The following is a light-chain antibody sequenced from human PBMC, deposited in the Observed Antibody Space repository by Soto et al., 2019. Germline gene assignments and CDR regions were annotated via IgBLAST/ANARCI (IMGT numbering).Light chain of an antibody. CDR2: GAS. V-gene: IGKV3-15*01. CDR3: HQLNNYPLT. J-gene: IGKJ4*01. Sequence: EIVMTQSPATLSVSPGERATLSCRASQSVSDSLAWYQQKPGQAPRLLIYGASTRATGVPARFSGSGSGTDFTLTISSLQPEDFATYYCHQLNNYPLTFGGGTKVDI. CDR1: QSVSDS.